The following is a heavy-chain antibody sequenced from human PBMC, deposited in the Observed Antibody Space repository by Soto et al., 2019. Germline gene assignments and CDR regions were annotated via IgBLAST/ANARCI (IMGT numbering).Heavy chain of an antibody. V-gene: IGHV3-64*02. Sequence: PGGSLRLACVGAGFNFGTYAIHWVRQAPGKGLEYAAAITSNGGSTFYADSVKGRFTISRDNSKNTVYLQMGSLRTEDTAVYHCTRRASTISMHYWGQATLVTGSS. CDR1: GFNFGTYA. CDR2: ITSNGGST. CDR3: TRRASTISMHY. D-gene: IGHD3-3*01. J-gene: IGHJ4*02.